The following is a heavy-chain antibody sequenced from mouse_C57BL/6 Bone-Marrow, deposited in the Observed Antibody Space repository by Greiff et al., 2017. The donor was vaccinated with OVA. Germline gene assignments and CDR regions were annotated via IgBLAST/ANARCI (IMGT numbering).Heavy chain of an antibody. J-gene: IGHJ2*01. CDR3: ARVGYYGSPFDY. CDR2: INYDGSST. Sequence: DVQLVESEGGLVQPGRSMKLSCTASGFTFSDYYMAWVRQVPEKGLEWVANINYDGSSTYYLDSLKSRFIISRDNAKNILYLQMSSLKSEDTATYYCARVGYYGSPFDYWGQGTTLTVSS. CDR1: GFTFSDYY. V-gene: IGHV5-16*01. D-gene: IGHD1-1*01.